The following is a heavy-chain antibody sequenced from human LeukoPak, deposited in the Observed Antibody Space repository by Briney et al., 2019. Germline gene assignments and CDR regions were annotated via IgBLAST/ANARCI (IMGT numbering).Heavy chain of an antibody. V-gene: IGHV1-2*02. J-gene: IGHJ4*02. Sequence: ASVTVSCKASGYTFTGYYIHWVRQAPGQGLEWMGWINPNSGDTNYAQKFQGRVTLTRDTSISTAYLELTRLRSDDTAVYSCARVYSYDSSAYPPLLYFDYWGQGTLVTVSS. CDR1: GYTFTGYY. CDR2: INPNSGDT. D-gene: IGHD3-22*01. CDR3: ARVYSYDSSAYPPLLYFDY.